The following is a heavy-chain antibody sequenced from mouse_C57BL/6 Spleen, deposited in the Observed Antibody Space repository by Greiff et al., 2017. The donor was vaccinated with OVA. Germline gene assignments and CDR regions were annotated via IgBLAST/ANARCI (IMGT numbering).Heavy chain of an antibody. CDR3: ARHEEWDYDDGYAMDY. Sequence: QVQLKESGAELVKPGASVKLSCKASGYTFTGYTIHWVKQRSGQGLEWIGWFYPGSGSIKYNEKFKDKATLTADKSSSTVYMELSRLTSEDSAVYFCARHEEWDYDDGYAMDYWGQGTSVTVSS. D-gene: IGHD2-4*01. V-gene: IGHV1-62-2*01. CDR2: FYPGSGSI. J-gene: IGHJ4*01. CDR1: GYTFTGYT.